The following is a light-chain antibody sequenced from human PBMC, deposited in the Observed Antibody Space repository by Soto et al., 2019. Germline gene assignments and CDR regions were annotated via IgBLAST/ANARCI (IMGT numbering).Light chain of an antibody. CDR2: EVT. CDR3: TSYTSSRTWV. V-gene: IGLV2-18*02. Sequence: QSALTQPPSVSGSPGQSVTISCTGTSSDVGLYNRVSWYQQPPGTAPKLMIYEVTNQPSGVPNRFSASKSGNTASLTISGLQAEDEADYYCTSYTSSRTWVFGGGTKLTVL. CDR1: SSDVGLYNR. J-gene: IGLJ3*02.